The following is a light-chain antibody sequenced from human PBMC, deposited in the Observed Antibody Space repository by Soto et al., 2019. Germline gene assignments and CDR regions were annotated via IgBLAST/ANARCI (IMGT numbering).Light chain of an antibody. Sequence: QSVLTQPASVSGSPGQPITISCTGTSSDVGTYNLVSWYQHHPGKAPKLLIYEGSKRPSGISNRFSGSKSGNTASLTISGLQAEDEADYYCSSYAGSSDLVFGGGTKLTVL. V-gene: IGLV2-23*01. CDR3: SSYAGSSDLV. CDR2: EGS. CDR1: SSDVGTYNL. J-gene: IGLJ2*01.